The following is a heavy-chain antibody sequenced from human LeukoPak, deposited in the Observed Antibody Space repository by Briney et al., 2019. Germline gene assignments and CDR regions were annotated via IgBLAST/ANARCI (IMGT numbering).Heavy chain of an antibody. CDR2: MNPNGANT. Sequence: ASVKVSCKTSGYTFTNYDITWVRQAPGQGLEWMGWMNPNGANTGYAQKFQGRVSITRDTSISTAYMELSSLRSEDTAVYYRARGTNNPRNTVFGVVTLYYFDYWGQGTLVTVSS. CDR1: GYTFTNYD. V-gene: IGHV1-8*03. J-gene: IGHJ4*02. CDR3: ARGTNNPRNTVFGVVTLYYFDY. D-gene: IGHD3-3*01.